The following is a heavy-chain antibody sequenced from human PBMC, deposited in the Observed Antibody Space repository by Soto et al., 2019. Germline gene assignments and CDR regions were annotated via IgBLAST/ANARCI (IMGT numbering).Heavy chain of an antibody. CDR2: VSAYNGNT. D-gene: IGHD6-19*01. V-gene: IGHV1-18*01. CDR3: ARVPGRTGVSSGWYY. CDR1: GYTFTSYG. Sequence: QVQLVQSGAEVKKPGASVKVSCKASGYTFTSYGISWVRQAPGQELEWMGWVSAYNGNTNSAQKLQGRVTMTTDTSTSTAYMELRSLRSDDTAVYYCARVPGRTGVSSGWYYWGQGTLVTVSS. J-gene: IGHJ4*02.